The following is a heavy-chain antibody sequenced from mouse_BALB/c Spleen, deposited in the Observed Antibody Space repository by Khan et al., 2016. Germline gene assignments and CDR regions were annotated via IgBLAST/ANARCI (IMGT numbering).Heavy chain of an antibody. CDR2: INTYTGEP. CDR3: ARDFGSSDGWVAY. D-gene: IGHD1-1*01. CDR1: GYTFTNYG. J-gene: IGHJ3*01. Sequence: QFPLVQSGPELKKPGETVKISCKASGYTFTNYGMNWVKQAPGKGLKWMGWINTYTGEPTYADDFKGRFAFSLETSASNSYLLITNLKNEDTATYFCARDFGSSDGWVAYWGQGTLVTVSA. V-gene: IGHV9-3-1*01.